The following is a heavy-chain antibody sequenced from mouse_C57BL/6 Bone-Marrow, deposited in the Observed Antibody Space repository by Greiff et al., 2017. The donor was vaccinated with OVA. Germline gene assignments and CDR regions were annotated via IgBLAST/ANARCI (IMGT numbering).Heavy chain of an antibody. D-gene: IGHD1-1*01. J-gene: IGHJ2*01. CDR1: GFNIKDDY. V-gene: IGHV14-4*01. CDR2: IDPENGDT. CDR3: TTQITTVVADY. Sequence: EVQLQQSGAELVRPGASVKLSCTASGFNIKDDYMHWVKQRPEKGLEWIGWIDPENGDTEYASKFQGKATIPADTSSNTAYLQLSSLTSEDTAVYYSTTQITTVVADYWGQGTTLTVSS.